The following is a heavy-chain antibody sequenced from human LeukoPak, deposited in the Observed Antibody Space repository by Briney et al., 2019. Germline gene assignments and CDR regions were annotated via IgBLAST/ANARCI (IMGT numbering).Heavy chain of an antibody. CDR2: IYSGGST. D-gene: IGHD1-1*01. Sequence: GGSLRLSCAASGFTFSDYYMSWIRQAPGKGLEWVSVIYSGGSTYYADSVKGRFTTSRDNSKNTLYLQMNSLRAEDTAVYYCARVQLETGGYYYYMDVWGKGTTVTISS. J-gene: IGHJ6*03. CDR3: ARVQLETGGYYYYMDV. V-gene: IGHV3-66*01. CDR1: GFTFSDYY.